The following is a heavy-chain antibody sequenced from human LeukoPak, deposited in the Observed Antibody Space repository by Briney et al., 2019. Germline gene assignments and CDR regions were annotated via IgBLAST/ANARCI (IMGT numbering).Heavy chain of an antibody. Sequence: GGSLTLSCTVSGVSVSSNYMSWVSQPPGKGLEWVWVIYSRGSTNYADYVKGRVTLSRDNSKNMFSIQLNSLRPEYTAVYYCARRVRVGYYWMDVWGQGTKVSVTS. V-gene: IGHV3-66*01. CDR1: GVSVSSNY. D-gene: IGHD3-10*01. CDR2: IYSRGST. J-gene: IGHJ6*02. CDR3: ARRVRVGYYWMDV.